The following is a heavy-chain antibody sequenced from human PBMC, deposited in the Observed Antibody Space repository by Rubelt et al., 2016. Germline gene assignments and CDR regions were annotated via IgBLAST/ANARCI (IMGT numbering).Heavy chain of an antibody. CDR1: GFTFSSYA. CDR3: ARVEGQEGY. V-gene: IGHV3-30*04. D-gene: IGHD3-3*01. J-gene: IGHJ4*02. CDR2: ISYDGSNK. Sequence: VESGGGVVQPGRSLRLSCAASGFTFSSYAMHWVRQAPGKGLEWVAVISYDGSNKYYADSVKGRFTISRDNSKNTLYLQMNSLRAEDTAVYYCARVEGQEGYWGQGTLVTVSS.